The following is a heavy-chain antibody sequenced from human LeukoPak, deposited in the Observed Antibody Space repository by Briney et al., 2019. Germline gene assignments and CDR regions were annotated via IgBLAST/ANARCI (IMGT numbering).Heavy chain of an antibody. J-gene: IGHJ3*02. Sequence: ASVKVSCKASGYTFTSYGISWVRQAPGQGLEWMGWISAYNGNTNYAQKLQGRVTMTTDTSTSTAYVELRSLRSDDTAVYYCARPIAVDDAFDIWGQGTMVTVSS. D-gene: IGHD6-19*01. CDR3: ARPIAVDDAFDI. CDR2: ISAYNGNT. CDR1: GYTFTSYG. V-gene: IGHV1-18*01.